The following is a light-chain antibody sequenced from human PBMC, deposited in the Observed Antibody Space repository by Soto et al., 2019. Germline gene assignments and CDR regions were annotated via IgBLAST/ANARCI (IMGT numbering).Light chain of an antibody. V-gene: IGLV1-40*01. CDR1: SSNIGAGFD. Sequence: QSVLTQPPSVSGAPGQRVTISCTGSSSNIGAGFDVHWYQQFPRTAPNLLISSNNNRPSGVPNRFSVSKSATSASLAITGLQAAEEADYYCQSYDSSLSAYVFGSGTKVTVL. CDR2: SNN. CDR3: QSYDSSLSAYV. J-gene: IGLJ1*01.